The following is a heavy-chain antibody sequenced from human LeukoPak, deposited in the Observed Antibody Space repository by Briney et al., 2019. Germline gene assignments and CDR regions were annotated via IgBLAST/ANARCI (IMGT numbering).Heavy chain of an antibody. V-gene: IGHV3-48*01. CDR1: GFTFSSYS. CDR3: ARDPVYYDSSGFDY. J-gene: IGHJ4*02. CDR2: ISSSSSTI. D-gene: IGHD3-22*01. Sequence: GGSLRLSCAASGFTFSSYSMNWVRQAPGKGLEWVSYISSSSSTIYYADSVKGRFTTSRDNAKNSLYLQMNSLRAEDTAVYYCARDPVYYDSSGFDYWGQGTLVTVSS.